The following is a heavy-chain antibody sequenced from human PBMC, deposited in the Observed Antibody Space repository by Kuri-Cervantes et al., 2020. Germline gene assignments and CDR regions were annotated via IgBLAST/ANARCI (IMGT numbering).Heavy chain of an antibody. V-gene: IGHV4-38-2*02. CDR1: GYSISSGYY. CDR3: ARETFVVVPAAILSNWYFDL. J-gene: IGHJ2*01. D-gene: IGHD2-2*01. Sequence: SETLSLTCAVSGYSISSGYYWGWIRQPPGKGLEWIGSIYHSGGTNYNPSLKSRVTISVDTSKNQFSLKLSSVTAADTAVYYCARETFVVVPAAILSNWYFDLWGRGTLVTVSS. CDR2: IYHSGGT.